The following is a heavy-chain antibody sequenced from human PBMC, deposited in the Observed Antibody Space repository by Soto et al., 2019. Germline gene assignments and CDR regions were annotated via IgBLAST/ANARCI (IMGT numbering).Heavy chain of an antibody. CDR3: ARDYSSICREF. D-gene: IGHD6-13*01. J-gene: IGHJ4*02. CDR1: GYTFSSYG. V-gene: IGHV1-18*04. Sequence: QVQLVQSGAEVKKPGASVKVSCKNSGYTFSSYGTSWVRQAPGQGREWMGWISGYNGNTNYAQKFQDRITMTTDTSTSTVYRELRSLRSDDTAMYYCARDYSSICREFWGQVTLVTVAS. CDR2: ISGYNGNT.